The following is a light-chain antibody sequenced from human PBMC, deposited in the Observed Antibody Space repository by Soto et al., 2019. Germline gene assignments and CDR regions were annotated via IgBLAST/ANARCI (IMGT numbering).Light chain of an antibody. V-gene: IGKV3-20*01. Sequence: EIVLTQSPGTLSLSLGERATLSCRASQSITNNYLAWYQQKPGQAPRLLIYLASNRAAGIPDRFGGSGSGADFTLTINRLEPEDFAVYHCQQYGSSPWTFGQGTKVDIK. CDR1: QSITNNY. CDR3: QQYGSSPWT. CDR2: LAS. J-gene: IGKJ1*01.